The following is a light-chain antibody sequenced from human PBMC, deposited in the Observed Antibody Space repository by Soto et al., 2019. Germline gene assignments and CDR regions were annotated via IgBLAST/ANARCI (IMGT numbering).Light chain of an antibody. J-gene: IGKJ1*01. Sequence: IVMTQSPDILAVSPGETVTLSCRASQSLSDNLAWYQQKPGQAPRLLIYGASIRATGIPDRFSGSGSGTDFTLTISRLEPEDFAVYYCQQYGSSPWTFGQGTKVDI. CDR1: QSLSDN. CDR2: GAS. V-gene: IGKV3-20*01. CDR3: QQYGSSPWT.